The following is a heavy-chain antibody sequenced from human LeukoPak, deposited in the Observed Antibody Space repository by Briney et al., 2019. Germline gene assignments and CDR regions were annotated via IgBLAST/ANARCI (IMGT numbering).Heavy chain of an antibody. CDR3: ARERDAFDI. V-gene: IGHV3-48*03. Sequence: PGGSLRLSCAASGFTFSSYEMNWVRQAPGKGLELVSYISSSGSTIYYADSVKGRFTISRDNAKNSLYLQMNSLRAEDTAVYYCARERDAFDIWGQGTMVTVSS. CDR1: GFTFSSYE. J-gene: IGHJ3*02. CDR2: ISSSGSTI.